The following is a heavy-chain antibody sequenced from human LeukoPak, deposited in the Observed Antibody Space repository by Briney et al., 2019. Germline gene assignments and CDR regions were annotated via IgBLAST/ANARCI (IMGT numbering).Heavy chain of an antibody. J-gene: IGHJ4*02. Sequence: GGSLRLSCAASGFTFSSYAVSWVRQAPGKGLEWVSAVSGSGGSTYYADSVKGRFTISRDNSKNTLYLQMNSLRAEDTAVYYCAKDAVGATAYYFDYWGQGTLVTVSS. CDR1: GFTFSSYA. CDR2: VSGSGGST. CDR3: AKDAVGATAYYFDY. V-gene: IGHV3-23*01. D-gene: IGHD1-26*01.